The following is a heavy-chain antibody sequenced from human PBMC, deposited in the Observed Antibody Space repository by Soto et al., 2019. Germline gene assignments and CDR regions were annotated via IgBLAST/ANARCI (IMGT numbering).Heavy chain of an antibody. Sequence: GGSLRLSCAASGFTFSSYSMNWVRQAPGKGLEWVSSISSSSSYIYYADSVKGRFTISRDNAKNTLYLQMNSLRAEDTAVYYCAKHYFGDYYDSTGYYYIGQYFDYWGQGTLVTVSS. V-gene: IGHV3-21*04. D-gene: IGHD3-22*01. CDR1: GFTFSSYS. CDR2: ISSSSSYI. CDR3: AKHYFGDYYDSTGYYYIGQYFDY. J-gene: IGHJ4*02.